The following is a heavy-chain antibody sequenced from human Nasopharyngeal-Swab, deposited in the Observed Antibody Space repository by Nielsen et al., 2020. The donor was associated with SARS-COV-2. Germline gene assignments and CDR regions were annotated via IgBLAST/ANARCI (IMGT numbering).Heavy chain of an antibody. V-gene: IGHV3-21*01. Sequence: VRQAPGKGLDWVSGIGASDGQTHYAGSVTGRFTISRDNAKNSLYLQMNSLRAEDTAVYYCARDEGKGRYYGSGSPTLDYWGQGTLVTVSS. J-gene: IGHJ4*02. CDR2: IGASDGQT. D-gene: IGHD3-10*01. CDR3: ARDEGKGRYYGSGSPTLDY.